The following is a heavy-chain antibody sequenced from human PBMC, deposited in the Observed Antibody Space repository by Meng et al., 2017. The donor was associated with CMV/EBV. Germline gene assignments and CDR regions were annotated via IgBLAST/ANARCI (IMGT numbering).Heavy chain of an antibody. CDR2: IYTSGST. Sequence: LQHSCPGLVNPSETLSLTCTVSCRSIRSYYWSWLRQPAGKGLEWIGRIYTSGSTNYNPSLKSRVTMSVDTSKNQFSLKLSSVTAADTAVYYCARGPEVDYGDYVGLDYWGQGTLVTVSS. V-gene: IGHV4-4*07. CDR1: CRSIRSYY. D-gene: IGHD4-17*01. J-gene: IGHJ4*02. CDR3: ARGPEVDYGDYVGLDY.